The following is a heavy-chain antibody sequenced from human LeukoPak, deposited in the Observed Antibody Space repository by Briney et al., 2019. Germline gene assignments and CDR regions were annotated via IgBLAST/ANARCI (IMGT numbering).Heavy chain of an antibody. J-gene: IGHJ4*02. CDR2: IIPIFGTA. CDR3: ARGGYSYGNTFDY. Sequence: SVKVSCKASGGTFSSYAISWVRQAPGQGLEWMGGIIPIFGTANYTQKFQGRVTITTDESTSTAYMELSSLRSEDTAVYYCARGGYSYGNTFDYWGQGTLVTVSS. D-gene: IGHD5-18*01. CDR1: GGTFSSYA. V-gene: IGHV1-69*05.